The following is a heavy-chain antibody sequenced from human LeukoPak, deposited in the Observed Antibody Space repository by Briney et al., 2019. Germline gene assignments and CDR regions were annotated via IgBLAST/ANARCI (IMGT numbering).Heavy chain of an antibody. D-gene: IGHD3-22*01. V-gene: IGHV3-11*01. J-gene: IGHJ4*02. CDR3: ARDRLGDYDHSGYYDK. CDR2: ICDSGRTI. Sequence: GGSLRLSCAAFGFTFSDYYMSWIRQAPGKGLEWISYICDSGRTIYYADSVKGRFTISRDNAKNSVYLQMNNLGAEDTAVYYCARDRLGDYDHSGYYDKWGQGTLVTVSS. CDR1: GFTFSDYY.